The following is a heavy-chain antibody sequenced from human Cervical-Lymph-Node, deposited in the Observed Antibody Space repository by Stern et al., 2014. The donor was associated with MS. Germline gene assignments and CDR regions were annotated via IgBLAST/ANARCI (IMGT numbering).Heavy chain of an antibody. V-gene: IGHV4-39*01. CDR3: ARPTILGIVAPFLF. D-gene: IGHD3-3*02. Sequence: QLQLQESGPGLVKPSETLSLTCAVSGDSITNSFYFWGWVRQHPEKGLEWIGSIHYTGSTSYNPSLKSRVTISVDTSKTQFSLQLTSVTAADSALYFCARPTILGIVAPFLFWGPGAPVTVSS. CDR2: IHYTGST. CDR1: GDSITNSFYF. J-gene: IGHJ1*01.